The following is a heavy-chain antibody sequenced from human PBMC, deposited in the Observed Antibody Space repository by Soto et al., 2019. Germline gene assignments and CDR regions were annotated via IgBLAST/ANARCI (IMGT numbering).Heavy chain of an antibody. CDR1: GFTFSSYE. CDR3: ARDLGGYFDY. Sequence: EVQLVESGGGLVQPGGSLRLSCAASGFTFSSYEMNWVRQAPGHGLEWVSYISSSGSTIYYADSVKGRFTISRDNARNSRYLQMNSLSAEDTAVYYCARDLGGYFDYWGQGTLVIVSS. V-gene: IGHV3-48*03. D-gene: IGHD1-26*01. CDR2: ISSSGSTI. J-gene: IGHJ4*02.